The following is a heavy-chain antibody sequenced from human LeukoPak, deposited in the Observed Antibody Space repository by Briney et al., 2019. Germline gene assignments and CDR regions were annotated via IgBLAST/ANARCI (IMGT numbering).Heavy chain of an antibody. CDR3: AKMVREFYTTSYYFDY. V-gene: IGHV3-23*01. D-gene: IGHD1-26*01. J-gene: IGHJ4*02. CDR1: GFTFSSYA. CDR2: ISGSGAGT. Sequence: GGSLRLSCAVSGFTFSSYAMNWVRQAPGKGLEWVSGISGSGAGTYYADSVKGRFTIPRDNSKSTLYLQMNSLRAEDTAVYYCAKMVREFYTTSYYFDYWGQGTLVTVSS.